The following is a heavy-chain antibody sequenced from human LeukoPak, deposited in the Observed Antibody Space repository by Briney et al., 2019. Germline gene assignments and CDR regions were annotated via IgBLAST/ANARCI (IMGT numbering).Heavy chain of an antibody. D-gene: IGHD5-18*01. J-gene: IGHJ4*02. CDR1: GYTFTNYY. Sequence: GASVKVSCKASGYTFTNYYMSWVRQAPGQGLEWMGIINPSGGSTTYAQKFRGRVTMTRDTSTSTVYMELSSLRSEDTAVYYCATNEDRGYSYGYSYWGQGTLVTVSS. V-gene: IGHV1-46*01. CDR2: INPSGGST. CDR3: ATNEDRGYSYGYSY.